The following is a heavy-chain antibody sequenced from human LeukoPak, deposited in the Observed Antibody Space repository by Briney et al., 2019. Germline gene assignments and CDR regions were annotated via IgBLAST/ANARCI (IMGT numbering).Heavy chain of an antibody. V-gene: IGHV3-64*01. Sequence: GGSLRLSCAASGFTFSTYAIYWVRQAPGKGLEYVSGISGNGRNTYYGNSVKGRFTISRDNSKNTLYLQMGSLRAEDMVVYYCARVSSSGWYAFDFWGQGTMVTVSS. CDR1: GFTFSTYA. D-gene: IGHD6-19*01. CDR3: ARVSSSGWYAFDF. J-gene: IGHJ3*01. CDR2: ISGNGRNT.